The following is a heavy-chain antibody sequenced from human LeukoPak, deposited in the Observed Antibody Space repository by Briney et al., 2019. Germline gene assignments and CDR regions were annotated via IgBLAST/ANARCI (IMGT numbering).Heavy chain of an antibody. Sequence: AGGSLRLSCAASGFIVSSNYMSWVRQAPGKGLEWVSVIHSGGSTYYADSVKGRLTISRDNSKNTLYLQMNSLRAEYTAVYYCARVPSWDYYYYMDVWGKGTTVTVSS. CDR2: IHSGGST. J-gene: IGHJ6*03. D-gene: IGHD3-16*01. CDR1: GFIVSSNY. CDR3: ARVPSWDYYYYMDV. V-gene: IGHV3-53*01.